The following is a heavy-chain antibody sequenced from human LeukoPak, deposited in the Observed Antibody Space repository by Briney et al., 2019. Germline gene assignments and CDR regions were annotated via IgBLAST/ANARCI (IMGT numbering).Heavy chain of an antibody. CDR2: IYYSGST. D-gene: IGHD6-13*01. Sequence: SETLSLTCTVSGGSISSSSYYWGWIRQPPGKGLEWIGSIYYSGSTYYNPSLKSRVTISVDTSKNQFSLKLSSVTAADTAVYYCARPGASSSWSGFDYWGQGTLVTVSS. CDR1: GGSISSSSYY. V-gene: IGHV4-39*07. J-gene: IGHJ4*02. CDR3: ARPGASSSWSGFDY.